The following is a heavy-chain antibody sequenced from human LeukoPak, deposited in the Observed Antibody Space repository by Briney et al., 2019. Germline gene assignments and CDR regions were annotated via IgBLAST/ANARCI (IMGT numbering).Heavy chain of an antibody. CDR3: ARDGEDDPSGHYKPFDC. D-gene: IGHD3-22*01. V-gene: IGHV4-34*01. J-gene: IGHJ4*02. Sequence: SETLSLTCAVYGGSFSGYYWSWIRQPPGKGLEWIGEINHSGSTNYNPSLKSRVTISVDTSKNQFSLKLSSVTAADTAVYYCARDGEDDPSGHYKPFDCWGQGTLVTVSS. CDR1: GGSFSGYY. CDR2: INHSGST.